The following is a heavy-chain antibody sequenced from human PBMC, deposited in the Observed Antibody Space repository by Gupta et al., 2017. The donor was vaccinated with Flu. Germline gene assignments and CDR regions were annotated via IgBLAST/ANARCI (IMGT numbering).Heavy chain of an antibody. J-gene: IGHJ4*02. CDR2: IRSKAYGGTT. D-gene: IGHD6-6*01. CDR1: GFTFGDYA. Sequence: EVQLVESGGGLVQPGRSLRLSCTASGFTFGDYAMSWVRQAPGKGLEWVGFIRSKAYGGTTEYAASVKGRFTISRDDSKSIAYLQMNSLKTEDTAVYYCTRDAVIAAREMLWYWGQGTLVTVSS. V-gene: IGHV3-49*04. CDR3: TRDAVIAAREMLWY.